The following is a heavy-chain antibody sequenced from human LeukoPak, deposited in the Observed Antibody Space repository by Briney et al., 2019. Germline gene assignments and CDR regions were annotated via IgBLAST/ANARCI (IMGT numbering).Heavy chain of an antibody. D-gene: IGHD1-1*01. CDR1: GGSISSYY. V-gene: IGHV4-59*01. Sequence: SETLSLTCTVSGGSISSYYWSWIRQPPGKGLEWIGYIYYSGSTNYNPSLKSRVTISVDTSKNQFSLKLSSVTAADTAVYYCARDNPLESHYYMDVWGKGTTVTVSS. J-gene: IGHJ6*03. CDR3: ARDNPLESHYYMDV. CDR2: IYYSGST.